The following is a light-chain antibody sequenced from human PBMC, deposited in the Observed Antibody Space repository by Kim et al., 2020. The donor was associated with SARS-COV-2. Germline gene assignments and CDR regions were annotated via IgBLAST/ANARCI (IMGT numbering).Light chain of an antibody. V-gene: IGKV3-11*01. CDR1: QSVSNY. CDR3: QQRNFWPLT. Sequence: LSPGERATLSCRASQSVSNYLAWYQQKPGQAPRLLIYDSSNRAAGIPARFSGSGSGTDFTLTISNLEPEDFAVYYCQQRNFWPLTFGGGTKVDIK. CDR2: DSS. J-gene: IGKJ4*01.